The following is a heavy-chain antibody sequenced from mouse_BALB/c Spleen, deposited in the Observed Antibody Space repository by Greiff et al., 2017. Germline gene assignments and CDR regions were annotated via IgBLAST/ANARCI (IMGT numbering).Heavy chain of an antibody. Sequence: QVQLQQSGAELVRPGTSVKISCKASGYTFTNYWLGWVKQRPGHGLEWIGDIYPGGGYTNYNEKFKGKATLTADTSSSTAYMQLSSLTSEDSAVYFCARSGESGWLLAVAYWGQGTLVTVSA. CDR1: GYTFTNYW. CDR2: IYPGGGYT. D-gene: IGHD2-3*01. V-gene: IGHV1-63*02. J-gene: IGHJ3*01. CDR3: ARSGESGWLLAVAY.